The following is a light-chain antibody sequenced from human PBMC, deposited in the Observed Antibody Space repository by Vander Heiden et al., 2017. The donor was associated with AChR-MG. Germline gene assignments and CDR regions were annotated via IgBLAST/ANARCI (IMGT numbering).Light chain of an antibody. Sequence: QSVLTQPPSVSGALGQRVTISCTGSTSSMGAGYDVHWYQHLPGTAPRLLIYGNSNRPSGVPDRFSGSKSGTSASLVITGLQAEDEADYYCQSYDSSLSGRVFGGGTKLTVL. CDR1: TSSMGAGYD. CDR2: GNS. J-gene: IGLJ3*02. V-gene: IGLV1-40*01. CDR3: QSYDSSLSGRV.